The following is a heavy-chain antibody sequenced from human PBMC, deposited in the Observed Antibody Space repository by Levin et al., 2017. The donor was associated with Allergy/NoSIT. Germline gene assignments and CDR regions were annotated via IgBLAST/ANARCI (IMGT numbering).Heavy chain of an antibody. CDR3: ARTRHGDYEFGY. CDR1: GGSISSGGYY. D-gene: IGHD4-17*01. V-gene: IGHV4-31*03. CDR2: IYYSGST. Sequence: SQTLSLTCTVSGGSISSGGYYWSWIRQHPGKGLEWIGYIYYSGSTYYNPSLKSRVTISVDTSKNQFSLKLSSVTAADTAVYYCARTRHGDYEFGYWGQGTLVTVSS. J-gene: IGHJ4*02.